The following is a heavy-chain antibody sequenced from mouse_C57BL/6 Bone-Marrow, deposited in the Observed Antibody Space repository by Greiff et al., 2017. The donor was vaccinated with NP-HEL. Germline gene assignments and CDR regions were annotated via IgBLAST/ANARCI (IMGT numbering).Heavy chain of an antibody. D-gene: IGHD1-2*01. J-gene: IGHJ2*01. V-gene: IGHV1-69*01. CDR3: ARGTLLRPLDY. CDR1: GYTFTSYW. CDR2: IDPSDSYT. Sequence: QVQLQQPGAELVMPGASVKLSCMASGYTFTSYWMHWVKQRPGQGLEWIGEIDPSDSYTNYNQKFKGKSTLTVDKSSSTAYMQLSSLTSEDSAVYYCARGTLLRPLDYWGQGTTLTVSS.